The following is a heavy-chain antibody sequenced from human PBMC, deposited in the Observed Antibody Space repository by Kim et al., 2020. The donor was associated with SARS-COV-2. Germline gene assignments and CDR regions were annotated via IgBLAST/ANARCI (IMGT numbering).Heavy chain of an antibody. J-gene: IGHJ4*02. V-gene: IGHV4-4*02. CDR2: IYHSGST. D-gene: IGHD6-19*01. Sequence: SETLSLTCAVSGGSISSSNWWSWVRQPPGKGLEWIGEIYHSGSTNYNPSLKSRVTISVDKSKNQFSLKLSSVTAADTAVYYCARDKSWWLGATRGYYFDYWGQGTLVTVSS. CDR1: GGSISSSNW. CDR3: ARDKSWWLGATRGYYFDY.